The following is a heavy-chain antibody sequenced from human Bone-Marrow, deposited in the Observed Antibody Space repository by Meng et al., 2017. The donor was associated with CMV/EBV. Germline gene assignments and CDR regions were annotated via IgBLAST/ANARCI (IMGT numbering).Heavy chain of an antibody. CDR2: INPNSGGT. V-gene: IGHV1-2*02. CDR1: GYTFTGYY. Sequence: ASVKVSCKASGYTFTGYYMHWVRQAPGQGLEWMGWINPNSGGTNYAQKFQGRVTMTRDTSISTAYMELSRLRSDDTAVYYCARMYYDFWSGYYETIYYFDYWGRGTLVTVFS. J-gene: IGHJ4*02. D-gene: IGHD3-3*01. CDR3: ARMYYDFWSGYYETIYYFDY.